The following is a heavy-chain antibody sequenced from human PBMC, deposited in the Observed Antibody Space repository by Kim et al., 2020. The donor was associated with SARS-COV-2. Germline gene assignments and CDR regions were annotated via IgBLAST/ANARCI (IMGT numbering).Heavy chain of an antibody. V-gene: IGHV1-69*02. J-gene: IGHJ4*02. D-gene: IGHD6-6*01. CDR3: ASHGADREQLAFDY. Sequence: AQKFQGRVTITADKSTSTAYMELSSLRSEDTAVYYCASHGADREQLAFDYWGQGTLVTVSS.